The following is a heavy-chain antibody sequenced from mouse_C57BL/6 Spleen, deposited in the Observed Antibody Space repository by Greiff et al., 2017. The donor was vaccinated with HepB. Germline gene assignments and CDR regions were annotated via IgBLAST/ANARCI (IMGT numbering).Heavy chain of an antibody. CDR2: IRSKSSNYAT. J-gene: IGHJ2*01. V-gene: IGHV10-3*01. D-gene: IGHD2-1*01. Sequence: EVMLVESGGGLVQPKGSLKLSCAASGFTFNTYAMHWVRQAPGKGLEWVARIRSKSSNYATYYADSVKDRFTISRDDSQSMLYLQMNNLKTEDTAIYYCVSEDLYGNYFDYWGQGTTLTVSS. CDR1: GFTFNTYA. CDR3: VSEDLYGNYFDY.